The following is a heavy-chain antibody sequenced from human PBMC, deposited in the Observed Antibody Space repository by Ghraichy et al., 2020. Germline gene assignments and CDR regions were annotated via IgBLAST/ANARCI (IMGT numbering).Heavy chain of an antibody. CDR2: MNPNSGNT. CDR1: GYTFTSYD. Sequence: ASVKVSCKASGYTFTSYDINWVRQATGQGLEWMGWMNPNSGNTGYAQKFQGRVTMTRNTSISTAYMELSSLRSEDTAVYYCARGITIFGVVMRSYYYGMDVWGQGTTVTVSS. CDR3: ARGITIFGVVMRSYYYGMDV. J-gene: IGHJ6*02. D-gene: IGHD3-3*01. V-gene: IGHV1-8*01.